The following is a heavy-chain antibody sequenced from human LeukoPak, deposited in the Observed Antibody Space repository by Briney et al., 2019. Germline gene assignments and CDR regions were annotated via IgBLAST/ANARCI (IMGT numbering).Heavy chain of an antibody. V-gene: IGHV4-30-2*01. CDR1: GGSISSGGYY. CDR3: AFGVVPEYFQH. J-gene: IGHJ1*01. Sequence: SETLSLTCTVSGGSISSGGYYWSWIRQPPGKGLEWIGYIYHSGSTYYNPSLKSRVTISVDRSKNQFSLKLSSVTAADTAVYYCAFGVVPEYFQHWGQGTLVTVSS. CDR2: IYHSGST. D-gene: IGHD3-3*01.